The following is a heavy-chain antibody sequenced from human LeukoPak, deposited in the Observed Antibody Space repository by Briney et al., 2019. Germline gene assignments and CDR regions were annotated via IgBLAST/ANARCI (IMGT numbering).Heavy chain of an antibody. CDR2: ISASGGST. Sequence: GGCLRLSCAASGFTFSSYAMSWVRQAPGKGLEWVSIISASGGSTYYADSVKGRFTISRDKSRNYLQMNSLRGDDTAIYYCAKDVRVGEYYGSGSYFDYWGQGTLVTVSS. D-gene: IGHD3-10*01. V-gene: IGHV3-23*01. CDR1: GFTFSSYA. J-gene: IGHJ4*02. CDR3: AKDVRVGEYYGSGSYFDY.